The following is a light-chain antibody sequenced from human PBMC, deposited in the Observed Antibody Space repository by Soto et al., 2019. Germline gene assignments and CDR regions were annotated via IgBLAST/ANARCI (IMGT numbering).Light chain of an antibody. CDR1: QSITSSY. J-gene: IGKJ5*01. Sequence: EIVLTQSPGTLSLSPGERATLSCRASQSITSSYLAWYQQKPGQAPRLLIYGSSRGATGIPDRFSGSGSGTDFTLTISRLEPEDFAVYYCQQYGSSPITFVQGTRLEIK. V-gene: IGKV3-20*01. CDR3: QQYGSSPIT. CDR2: GSS.